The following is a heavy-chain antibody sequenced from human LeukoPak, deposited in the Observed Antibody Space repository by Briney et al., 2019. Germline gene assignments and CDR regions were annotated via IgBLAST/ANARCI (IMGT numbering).Heavy chain of an antibody. CDR1: GFTFSSYA. V-gene: IGHV3-23*01. J-gene: IGHJ3*02. Sequence: PGGSLTLSCAASGFTFSSYAMSWVRQAPGKGLEWVSAISGSGGSTYYADPVKGRFTISRDNSKNTLYLQINSLRAEDTAVYSCAKDPGSGYDILTGYYAFDIWGQGTMVTVSS. CDR2: ISGSGGST. CDR3: AKDPGSGYDILTGYYAFDI. D-gene: IGHD3-9*01.